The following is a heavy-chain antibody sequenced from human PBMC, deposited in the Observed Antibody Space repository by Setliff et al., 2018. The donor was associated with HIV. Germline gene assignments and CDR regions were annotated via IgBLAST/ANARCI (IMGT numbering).Heavy chain of an antibody. Sequence: SVKVSCKAPGGTFSSYAISWVRQAPGQGLEWMGGIIPIFGTANYAQKFQGRVTITTDESTSTAYMELSSLRSEDTAVYYCARSYCGGDCYSHFDYWGQGTLVTVSS. D-gene: IGHD2-21*02. J-gene: IGHJ4*02. CDR3: ARSYCGGDCYSHFDY. V-gene: IGHV1-69*05. CDR1: GGTFSSYA. CDR2: IIPIFGTA.